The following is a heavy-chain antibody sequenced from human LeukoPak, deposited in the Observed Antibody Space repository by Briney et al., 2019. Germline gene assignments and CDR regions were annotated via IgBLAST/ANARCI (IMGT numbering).Heavy chain of an antibody. J-gene: IGHJ3*02. D-gene: IGHD2-2*01. CDR1: GYTFTGYY. Sequence: ASVKVSCKASGYTFTGYYMHWVRQAPGQGLEWMGWINPNSGGTNYAQKFQGRVTMTRDTSISTAYMELSRLRSDDTAVYYCARGAYCSSTSCYVSLGAFDIWGQGTMVTVSS. CDR2: INPNSGGT. V-gene: IGHV1-2*02. CDR3: ARGAYCSSTSCYVSLGAFDI.